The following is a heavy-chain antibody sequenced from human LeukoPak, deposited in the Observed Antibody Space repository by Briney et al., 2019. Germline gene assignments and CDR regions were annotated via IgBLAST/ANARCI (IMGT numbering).Heavy chain of an antibody. CDR1: GGSISSSYY. CDR3: ARRRRTTSNYFDY. V-gene: IGHV4-39*07. D-gene: IGHD1-7*01. J-gene: IGHJ4*02. Sequence: SETLSLTCSVSGGSISSSYYWGWIRQPPGKGLEWLGSVYYSGSTNYNPSLKSRVTISVDTSKNQFSLKLSSVTAADTAVYYCARRRRTTSNYFDYWGQGTLVTVSS. CDR2: VYYSGST.